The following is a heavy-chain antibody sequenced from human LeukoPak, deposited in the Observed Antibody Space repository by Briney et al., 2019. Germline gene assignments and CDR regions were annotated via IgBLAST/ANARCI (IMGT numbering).Heavy chain of an antibody. J-gene: IGHJ4*02. D-gene: IGHD6-6*01. CDR2: IYHSGST. Sequence: SETLSLTCSVSGYSISSGYYWGWIRQPPGKGLEWIGYIYHSGSTYYNPSLKSRVTISVDRSKNQFSLKLSSVTAADTAVYYCARGYSSSSYYFDYWGQGTLVTVSS. CDR1: GYSISSGYY. V-gene: IGHV4-38-2*02. CDR3: ARGYSSSSYYFDY.